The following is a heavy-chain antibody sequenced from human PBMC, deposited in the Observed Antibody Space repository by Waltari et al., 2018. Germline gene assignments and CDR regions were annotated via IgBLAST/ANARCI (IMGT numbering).Heavy chain of an antibody. D-gene: IGHD3-10*02. CDR2: IYHSGST. J-gene: IGHJ3*02. CDR1: GYSISSGYS. V-gene: IGHV4-38-2*01. Sequence: QVQLQESGPGLVKPSETLSLTCAVSGYSISSGYSWGWIRQPPGKGLEWIGSIYHSGSTYYNPSLKSRVTISVDTSKNQFSLKLSSVTAADTAVYYCARAGHVNAFDIWGQGTMVTVSS. CDR3: ARAGHVNAFDI.